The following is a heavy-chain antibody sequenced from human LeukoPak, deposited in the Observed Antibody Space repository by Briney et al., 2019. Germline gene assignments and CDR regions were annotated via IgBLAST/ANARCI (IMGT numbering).Heavy chain of an antibody. D-gene: IGHD2-2*01. Sequence: PGGSLRLSCAASGFTFSSYGMHWVRQAPGKGLEWVSAISGSGGSTYYADSVKGRFTISRDNSKNTLYLQMNSLRAEDTAVYYCAKGNLLVVVPAADDYWGQGTLVTVSS. CDR3: AKGNLLVVVPAADDY. CDR1: GFTFSSYG. CDR2: ISGSGGST. V-gene: IGHV3-23*01. J-gene: IGHJ4*02.